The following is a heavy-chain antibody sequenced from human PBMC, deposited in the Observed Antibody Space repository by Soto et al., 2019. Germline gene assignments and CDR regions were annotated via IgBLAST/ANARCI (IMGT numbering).Heavy chain of an antibody. CDR1: GYTFTTYA. Sequence: ASVKVSCKASGYTFTTYAMHWVRQAPGQRLEWMGWINAGNGNTKYSQKFQGRVTITRDTSASTAYMELSSLRSEDTAVYYCARDWGTTTVSLNWFDPWGQGTLVTVSS. V-gene: IGHV1-3*01. J-gene: IGHJ5*02. CDR2: INAGNGNT. D-gene: IGHD4-17*01. CDR3: ARDWGTTTVSLNWFDP.